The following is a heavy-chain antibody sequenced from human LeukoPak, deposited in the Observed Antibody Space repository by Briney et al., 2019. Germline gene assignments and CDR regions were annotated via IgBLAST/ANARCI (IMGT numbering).Heavy chain of an antibody. CDR1: GYTFTGYY. CDR2: MNPNSGDT. D-gene: IGHD6-19*01. Sequence: GASVKVSCKASGYTFTGYYMHWVRPAPGQGLEWMGWMNPNSGDTNYAQKFQGRVTMTRDTSISTAYMELRSLRSDDTAVYYCARDSLLVAGRYNWFDPWGQGTLVTVSS. V-gene: IGHV1-2*02. CDR3: ARDSLLVAGRYNWFDP. J-gene: IGHJ5*02.